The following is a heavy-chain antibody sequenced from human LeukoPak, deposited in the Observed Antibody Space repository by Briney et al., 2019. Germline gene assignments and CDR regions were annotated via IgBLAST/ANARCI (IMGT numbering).Heavy chain of an antibody. V-gene: IGHV3-23*01. Sequence: GGSLRLSCAASGFTFSSYGMHWVRQAPGKGLEWVSAISGSGGSTYYADSVKGRFTISSDNAKNTVSLHMNNLMAEDAAVYYCARDPGGDVHDWYFDLWGRGALVSVSA. CDR3: ARDPGGDVHDWYFDL. CDR1: GFTFSSYG. J-gene: IGHJ2*01. D-gene: IGHD2-21*02. CDR2: ISGSGGST.